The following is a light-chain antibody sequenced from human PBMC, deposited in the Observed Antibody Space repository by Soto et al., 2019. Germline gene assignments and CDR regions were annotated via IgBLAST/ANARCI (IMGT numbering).Light chain of an antibody. V-gene: IGLV1-47*01. CDR3: AAWDDSLSGYYV. Sequence: QSVLTQPPSASGTPGQRVTISCSGSSSNIGSNYVYWYQQLPGTATKLLIYRNNQRPSGVPDRFSGSKSGTSASLAISGLRSEYEADYYCAAWDDSLSGYYVFGTGTKLTVL. CDR1: SSNIGSNY. CDR2: RNN. J-gene: IGLJ1*01.